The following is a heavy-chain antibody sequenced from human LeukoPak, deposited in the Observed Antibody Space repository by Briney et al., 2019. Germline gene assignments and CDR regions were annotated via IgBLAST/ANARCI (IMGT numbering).Heavy chain of an antibody. V-gene: IGHV3-30*18. CDR2: VSYDGNLQ. CDR1: GFTFSSSD. D-gene: IGHD4-17*01. CDR3: VKVYPTVTTSSVLGS. J-gene: IGHJ4*02. Sequence: PGGSLRLSFAASGFTFSSSDMNWVRQAPGKGLESVAAVSYDGNLQLYADAVKGRFTVSRDNSKNTVFLQINSLRTDDSAVYWCVKVYPTVTTSSVLGSWGQGTLVTVSS.